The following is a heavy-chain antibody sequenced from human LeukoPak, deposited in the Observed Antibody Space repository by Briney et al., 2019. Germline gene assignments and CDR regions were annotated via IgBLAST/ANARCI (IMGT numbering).Heavy chain of an antibody. CDR1: GFSFSSYE. D-gene: IGHD1-26*01. J-gene: IGHJ6*02. CDR3: ARRLGSDYGLDV. Sequence: PGGSLRLSCAASGFSFSSYEMQWVRQAPGKGLEWVSYISFDGSTIYYADSVKGRFTISRDNAKNSQFLQMNSLRAEDTAVYYCARRLGSDYGLDVWGQGTTVTVSS. V-gene: IGHV3-48*03. CDR2: ISFDGSTI.